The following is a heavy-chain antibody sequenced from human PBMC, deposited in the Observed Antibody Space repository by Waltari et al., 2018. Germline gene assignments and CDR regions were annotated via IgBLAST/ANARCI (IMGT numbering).Heavy chain of an antibody. D-gene: IGHD6-13*01. CDR3: ARVVAAAGSPSWFDP. J-gene: IGHJ5*02. CDR1: GGSISSGDYY. CDR2: IYYSGTT. Sequence: QVQLQESGPGLVKPSQTLSLTCTVSGGSISSGDYYWSWIRQPPGKGLEWIGYIYYSGTTYYTPSLKSRVTISVNTSKNQFSLKLSSVTAADTAVYYCARVVAAAGSPSWFDPWGQGTLVTVSS. V-gene: IGHV4-30-4*08.